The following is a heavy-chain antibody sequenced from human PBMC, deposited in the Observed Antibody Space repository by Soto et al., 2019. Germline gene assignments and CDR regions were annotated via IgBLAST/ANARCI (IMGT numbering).Heavy chain of an antibody. CDR3: ARSIVVVTALDY. CDR2: INAGNGNT. D-gene: IGHD2-21*02. CDR1: GYTFTSYA. Sequence: QVQLVQSGAEEKKPGASVKVSCKASGYTFTSYAMHWVRQAPGQRLEWMGWINAGNGNTKYSQKFQGRVTITRDTSASKAYMELSSLRSEDTAVYYCARSIVVVTALDYWGQGTLVTVFS. J-gene: IGHJ4*02. V-gene: IGHV1-3*05.